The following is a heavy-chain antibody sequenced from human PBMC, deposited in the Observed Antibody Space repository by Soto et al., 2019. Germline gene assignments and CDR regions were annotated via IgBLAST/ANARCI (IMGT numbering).Heavy chain of an antibody. CDR3: ARVDGSTAEY. D-gene: IGHD1-1*01. J-gene: IGHJ1*01. CDR2: IDPSDSYI. CDR1: GCKVTISW. V-gene: IGHV5-10-1*01. Sequence: YLKISGHRSGCKVTISWSTSVRQMPGKGLEWRGRIDPSDSYINYSPSFQGHVIISADKSISTAYLHWSSLKASDTAMYYCARVDGSTAEYWGQGALVTGSS.